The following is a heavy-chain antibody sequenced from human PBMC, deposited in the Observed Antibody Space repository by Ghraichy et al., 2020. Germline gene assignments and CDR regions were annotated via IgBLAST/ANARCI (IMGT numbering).Heavy chain of an antibody. CDR3: AGRYYDSSGYPQKHPNLFSGMFRYFDL. CDR2: INHSGST. CDR1: GGSFSGYY. D-gene: IGHD3-22*01. J-gene: IGHJ2*01. Sequence: SETLSLTCAVYGGSFSGYYWSWIRQPPGKGLEWIGEINHSGSTNYNPSLKSRVTISVDTSKNQFSLKLSSVTAADTAVYYCAGRYYDSSGYPQKHPNLFSGMFRYFDLWGRGTLVTVSS. V-gene: IGHV4-34*01.